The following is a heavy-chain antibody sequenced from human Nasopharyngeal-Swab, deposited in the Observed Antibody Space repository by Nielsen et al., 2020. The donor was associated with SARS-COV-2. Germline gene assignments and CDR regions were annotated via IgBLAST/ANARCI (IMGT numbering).Heavy chain of an antibody. J-gene: IGHJ3*02. V-gene: IGHV1-8*01. D-gene: IGHD4-17*01. CDR3: ARGYMTTVTFDAFDI. CDR2: MNPNSDNT. Sequence: WVRQAPGQGLEWMGWMNPNSDNTGYAQKFQGRVTMTRNNSISTAYMELSSLRSEDTAVYYCARGYMTTVTFDAFDIWGQGTMVTVSS.